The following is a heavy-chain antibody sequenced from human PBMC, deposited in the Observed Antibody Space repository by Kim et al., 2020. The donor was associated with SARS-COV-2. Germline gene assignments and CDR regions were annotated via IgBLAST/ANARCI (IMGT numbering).Heavy chain of an antibody. Sequence: ASVKVSCKASGYTFTSYGISWVRQAPGQGLEWMGWISAYNGNTNYAQKLQGRVTMTTDTSTSTAYMELRSLRSDDTAVYYCARRGDPIHNFYYYYGMDVWGQGTTVTVSS. J-gene: IGHJ6*02. CDR3: ARRGDPIHNFYYYYGMDV. CDR1: GYTFTSYG. D-gene: IGHD2-21*02. CDR2: ISAYNGNT. V-gene: IGHV1-18*04.